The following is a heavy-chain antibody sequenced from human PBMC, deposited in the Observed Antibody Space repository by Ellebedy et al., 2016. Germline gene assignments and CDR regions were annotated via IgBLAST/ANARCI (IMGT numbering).Heavy chain of an antibody. CDR3: ARVSGGISVDY. Sequence: GGSLRLSCAASGFSFSEYYMSWIRKAPGKGLEWISYTSPSGGDTNQAESVRGRTIISRDNAKNSLHLRLDSLRAEDTAVYYCARVSGGISVDYWGQGMLVIVSS. D-gene: IGHD2-8*02. V-gene: IGHV3-11*06. CDR1: GFSFSEYY. J-gene: IGHJ4*02. CDR2: TSPSGGDT.